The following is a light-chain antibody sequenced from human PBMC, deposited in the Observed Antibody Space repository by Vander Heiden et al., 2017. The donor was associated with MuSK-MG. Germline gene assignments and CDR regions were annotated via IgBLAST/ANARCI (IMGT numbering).Light chain of an antibody. Sequence: QSVLTQPPSASGTPGQRVTISCSGSSSNIGSNTVNWYQQLPGTAPKLRIYSNNQRPSGVPDRFSGSKSGTSASLAISGLQSEDEADYYCAAWDDSLNVLFGTGTKVTVL. CDR2: SNN. CDR3: AAWDDSLNVL. J-gene: IGLJ1*01. V-gene: IGLV1-44*01. CDR1: SSNIGSNT.